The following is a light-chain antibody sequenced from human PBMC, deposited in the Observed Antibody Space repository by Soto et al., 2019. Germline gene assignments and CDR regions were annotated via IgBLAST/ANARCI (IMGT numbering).Light chain of an antibody. J-gene: IGLJ1*01. V-gene: IGLV2-14*01. CDR2: EVT. CDR1: SSDVGGYDY. Sequence: QSALTQPASVSGSPGQSIAISCTGTSSDVGGYDYVSWYQQHPDKAPKLMIYEVTKRPSWVSNRFSGSESGNTASLTISGLQPEDEADYYCSSHTSGSTRVFGSGTKLTVL. CDR3: SSHTSGSTRV.